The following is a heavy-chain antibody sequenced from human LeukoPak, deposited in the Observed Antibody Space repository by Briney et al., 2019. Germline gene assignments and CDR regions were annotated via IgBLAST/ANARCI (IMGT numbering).Heavy chain of an antibody. CDR1: GGSISSYY. V-gene: IGHV4-4*07. D-gene: IGHD3-16*02. J-gene: IGHJ4*02. CDR3: ARDIGRPTFGGVIATYFDY. Sequence: KSSETLSLTCTVAGGSISSYYWSWIRQPAGKGLEWIGRIYTSGSTNYNPCLKSRVTMSVDRSRNQFSLKLSSVTAADTAVYYCARDIGRPTFGGVIATYFDYWGQGTLVTVSS. CDR2: IYTSGST.